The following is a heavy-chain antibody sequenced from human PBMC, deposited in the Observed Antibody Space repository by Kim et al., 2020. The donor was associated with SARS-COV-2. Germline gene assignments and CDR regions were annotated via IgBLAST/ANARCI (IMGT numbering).Heavy chain of an antibody. Sequence: DALKGRLPISRDNAKNSLYLQMNSLRAEDTAVYYCARVPVGSSSWYYFDYWGRGTLVTVSS. D-gene: IGHD6-13*01. CDR3: ARVPVGSSSWYYFDY. V-gene: IGHV3-7*03. J-gene: IGHJ4*02.